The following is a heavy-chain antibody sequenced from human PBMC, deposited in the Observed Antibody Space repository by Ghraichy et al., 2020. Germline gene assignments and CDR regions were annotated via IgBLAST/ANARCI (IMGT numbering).Heavy chain of an antibody. D-gene: IGHD3-10*01. J-gene: IGHJ4*02. CDR2: IKSKTDGGTT. CDR3: TTAEGSGSYDY. V-gene: IGHV3-15*01. Sequence: GGSLRLSCAASGFTFSNAWMSWVRQAPGKVLEWVGRIKSKTDGGTTDYAAPVKGRFTISRDDSKNTLYLQMNSLKTEDTAVYYCTTAEGSGSYDYWGQGTLVTVSS. CDR1: GFTFSNAW.